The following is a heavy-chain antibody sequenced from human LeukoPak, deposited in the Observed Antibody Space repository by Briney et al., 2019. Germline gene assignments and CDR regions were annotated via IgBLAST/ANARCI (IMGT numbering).Heavy chain of an antibody. J-gene: IGHJ4*02. CDR2: IYPGDSNT. CDR1: GYSFTSFW. Sequence: GESLKISCKGSGYSFTSFWIAWVRQMPGKGLKWMGIIYPGDSNTRYSPSFQGHVTISADKSISTAYLQWSSLKAPDTAMYYCARLDPGGTYYVFDYWGQGTLVTVSS. V-gene: IGHV5-51*01. D-gene: IGHD1-26*01. CDR3: ARLDPGGTYYVFDY.